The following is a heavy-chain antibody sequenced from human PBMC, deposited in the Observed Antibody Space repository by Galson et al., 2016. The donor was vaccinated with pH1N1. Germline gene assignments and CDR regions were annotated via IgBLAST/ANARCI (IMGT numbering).Heavy chain of an antibody. CDR1: GFTFEDFA. J-gene: IGHJ3*02. CDR3: VKDRAFYYDSSGYDYAFDI. Sequence: SLRLSCAASGFTFEDFALHWVRQGPGKALEWVSGISWNRGAIDYAESVKGRFTISGDNAKNSLYLQMDSLRAEDTALYYCVKDRAFYYDSSGYDYAFDIWGQGTMVTVAS. V-gene: IGHV3-9*01. CDR2: ISWNRGAI. D-gene: IGHD3-22*01.